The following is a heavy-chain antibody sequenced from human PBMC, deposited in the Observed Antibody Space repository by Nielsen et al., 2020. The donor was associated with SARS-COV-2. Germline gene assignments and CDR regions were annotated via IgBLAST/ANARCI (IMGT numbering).Heavy chain of an antibody. CDR3: ARVFSTPYYFDY. D-gene: IGHD3-3*01. Sequence: GGSLRLSCAASGFTVSSNYMSWVRQAPGKGLEWVSVIYSGGSTYYADSVKGRFTISRDNSKNTLYLQMNSLRAEDTAVYYCARVFSTPYYFDYWGQGTLVTVSS. V-gene: IGHV3-66*01. CDR2: IYSGGST. CDR1: GFTVSSNY. J-gene: IGHJ4*02.